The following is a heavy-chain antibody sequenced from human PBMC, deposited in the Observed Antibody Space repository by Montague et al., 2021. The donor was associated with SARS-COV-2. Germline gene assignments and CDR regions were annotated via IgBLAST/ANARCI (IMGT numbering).Heavy chain of an antibody. V-gene: IGHV4-4*09. CDR3: ARCCAFDP. Sequence: KYNPSLHSRVTISIDTSENQFSLRLNAVTAADTAVYFCARCCAFDPWGQGRLVTVYS. J-gene: IGHJ3*01.